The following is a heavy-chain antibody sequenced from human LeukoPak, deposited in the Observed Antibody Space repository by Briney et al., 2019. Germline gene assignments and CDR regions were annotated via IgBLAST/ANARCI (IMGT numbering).Heavy chain of an antibody. CDR2: ISGSGGST. J-gene: IGHJ3*02. D-gene: IGHD5-18*01. CDR1: GFTFSSYA. CDR3: AKGYSYGYVHHDAFDI. V-gene: IGHV3-23*01. Sequence: PGGSLRLSCAASGFTFSSYAMSWVRQAPGKGLEWVSAISGSGGSTYYADSVKGRFTLSRDNSKNTLYLQMNSLRDEDTAVYYCAKGYSYGYVHHDAFDIWGQGTMVTVSS.